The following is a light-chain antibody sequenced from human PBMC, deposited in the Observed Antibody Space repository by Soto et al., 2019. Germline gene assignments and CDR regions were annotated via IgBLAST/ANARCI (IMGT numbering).Light chain of an antibody. Sequence: EIVMTQSPATLSVSPGERATLSCRASQSVSSNLAWYQQKPGQAPRLLIYGASIRATGIPARFSGSGSGTEFTLTISSLQXXXXXVYYCQQYNNWPPIFTFGPGTKVDIK. V-gene: IGKV3D-15*01. CDR1: QSVSSN. CDR2: GAS. CDR3: QQYNNWPPIFT. J-gene: IGKJ3*01.